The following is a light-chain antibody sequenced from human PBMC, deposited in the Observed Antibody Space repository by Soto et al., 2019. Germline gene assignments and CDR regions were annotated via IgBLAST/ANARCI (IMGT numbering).Light chain of an antibody. Sequence: QSALTQPASVSGSPGQWITISCTGTSSDVAGYNYVSWYQQHPGKAPKLMIYDVSNRPSGVSNRFSGSKSGNTASLTISGLQAEDEADYYCSSYTSSSPPIFGGGTKVTVL. CDR1: SSDVAGYNY. CDR2: DVS. CDR3: SSYTSSSPPI. J-gene: IGLJ2*01. V-gene: IGLV2-14*01.